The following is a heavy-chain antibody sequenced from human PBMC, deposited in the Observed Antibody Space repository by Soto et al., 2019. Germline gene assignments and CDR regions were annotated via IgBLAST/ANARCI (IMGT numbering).Heavy chain of an antibody. V-gene: IGHV3-21*01. CDR1: GFTFSSYS. J-gene: IGHJ6*03. CDR2: ISSSSSYI. D-gene: IGHD2-2*03. Sequence: GGSLRLSCAASGFTFSSYSMNWVRQAPGKGLEWVSSISSSSSYIYYADSVKGRFTISRDNAKNSLYLQMNSLRAEDTAVYYCARDGWRGDGRYYYYYMDVWGKGTTVTVSS. CDR3: ARDGWRGDGRYYYYYMDV.